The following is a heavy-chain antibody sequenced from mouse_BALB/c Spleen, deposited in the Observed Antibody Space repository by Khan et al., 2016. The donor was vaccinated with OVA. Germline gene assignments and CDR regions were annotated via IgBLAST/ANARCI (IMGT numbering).Heavy chain of an antibody. CDR1: GYSITSDYA. Sequence: VQLQQSGPGLVKPSQSLSLTCTVTGYSITSDYAWNWIRQFPGNKLECMGYINYSGGTSYLPSLKSRISITRDTSKNQFFLQLNSVTTEDSATYDCAGWFAYWGQGTLVTVS. J-gene: IGHJ3*01. CDR3: AGWFAY. CDR2: INYSGGT. V-gene: IGHV3-2*02.